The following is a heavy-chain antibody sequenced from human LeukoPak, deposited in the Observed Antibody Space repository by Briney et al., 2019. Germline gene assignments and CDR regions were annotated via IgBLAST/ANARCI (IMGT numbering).Heavy chain of an antibody. V-gene: IGHV4-30-2*01. J-gene: IGHJ5*02. Sequence: SQTLSLTCSVSGGSISSGGYSWSWIRQPPGKGLEWIGYIYHSGSTYYNPSLKGRVTISVDRSKNQFSLKLSSVTAADTAVYYCAREYSSSWYGWFDPWGQGTLVTVSS. CDR3: AREYSSSWYGWFDP. CDR1: GGSISSGGYS. CDR2: IYHSGST. D-gene: IGHD6-13*01.